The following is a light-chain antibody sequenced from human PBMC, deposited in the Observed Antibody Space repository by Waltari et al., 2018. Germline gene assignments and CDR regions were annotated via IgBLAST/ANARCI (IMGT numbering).Light chain of an antibody. CDR3: SSYTRRSYWV. J-gene: IGLJ3*02. V-gene: IGLV2-14*01. Sequence: QSALTQPASVSGSPGQSITISCTGTSSDVGFYDFVSWFQQHPGKALKVMIYKVNNRPSGVSTRFSGSKSANPASLTISGLQAEDEADYYCSSYTRRSYWVFGGGTQLTVL. CDR2: KVN. CDR1: SSDVGFYDF.